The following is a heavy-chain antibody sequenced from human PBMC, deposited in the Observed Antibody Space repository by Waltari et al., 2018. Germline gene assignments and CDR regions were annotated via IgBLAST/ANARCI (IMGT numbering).Heavy chain of an antibody. CDR1: GGSFSGYY. D-gene: IGHD2-8*02. V-gene: IGHV4-34*01. CDR3: VRLEDCTGPGGNCYSGDSFALDV. Sequence: QVQLHQWGAGQLQPSETLSLTCAVYGGSFSGYYWGWIRQPPGKGLEWIGEINHNGNRNHNPSLRSRVTMLVDTSRSQFSLKLNSVTAADTAVYYCVRLEDCTGPGGNCYSGDSFALDVWGQGTTVTVSS. CDR2: INHNGNR. J-gene: IGHJ6*02.